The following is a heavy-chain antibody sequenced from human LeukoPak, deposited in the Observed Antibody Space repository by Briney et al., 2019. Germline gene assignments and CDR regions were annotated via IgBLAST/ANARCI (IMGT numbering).Heavy chain of an antibody. V-gene: IGHV3-30*04. Sequence: GRSLRLSCAASGFTFSSYAMHWVRQAPGKGLEWVAVTSYDGSNKYCADSVKGRFTISRDNSKNTLYLQMNSLRAEDTAVYYCAVTESGYDYVWGSYPGDAFDIWGQGTMVTVSS. CDR2: TSYDGSNK. D-gene: IGHD3-16*02. CDR1: GFTFSSYA. CDR3: AVTESGYDYVWGSYPGDAFDI. J-gene: IGHJ3*02.